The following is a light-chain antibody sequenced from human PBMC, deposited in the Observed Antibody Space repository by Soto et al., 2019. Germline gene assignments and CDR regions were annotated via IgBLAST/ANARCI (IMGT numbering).Light chain of an antibody. Sequence: EIVLTQSPGTLSLSPGERVTLSCRASQSVSSSYLAWYQQKPGQAPRLLIYGASSRATGIPPSFTGSGSGTEFTLTISSLQPDDFAPHYCQQLNSFPFTFGQGTRLEIK. J-gene: IGKJ5*01. CDR2: GAS. CDR1: QSVSSSY. V-gene: IGKV3-20*01. CDR3: QQLNSFPFT.